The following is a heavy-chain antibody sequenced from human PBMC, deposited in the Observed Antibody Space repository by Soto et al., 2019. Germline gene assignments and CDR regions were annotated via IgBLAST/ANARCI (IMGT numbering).Heavy chain of an antibody. CDR1: GASVSSGSHY. CDR3: ASIYYDFLSSYPTSFDY. V-gene: IGHV4-61*01. Sequence: LSLTCSVSGASVSSGSHYWSWIRQSPGKGLEWIGFIYYSGSTNYNPSLKSRVTISVDTSKNQFSLKLSSVTAADTAVYYCASIYYDFLSSYPTSFDYWGQGTLVTVSS. CDR2: IYYSGST. D-gene: IGHD3-3*01. J-gene: IGHJ4*02.